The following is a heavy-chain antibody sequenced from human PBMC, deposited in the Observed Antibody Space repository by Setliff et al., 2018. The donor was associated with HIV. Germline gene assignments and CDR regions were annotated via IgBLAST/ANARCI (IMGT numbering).Heavy chain of an antibody. D-gene: IGHD4-4*01. CDR2: ISSSSSTR. V-gene: IGHV3-48*04. CDR3: ARDTELAYVDY. Sequence: GSLRLSCAASGFTFSSYSMNWVRQAPGKGLEWVSYISSSSSTRYYAGSVKGRFTISRDNAKNSLYLQMNSLRAEDTAVYYCARDTELAYVDYWGQGTLVTVSS. CDR1: GFTFSSYS. J-gene: IGHJ4*02.